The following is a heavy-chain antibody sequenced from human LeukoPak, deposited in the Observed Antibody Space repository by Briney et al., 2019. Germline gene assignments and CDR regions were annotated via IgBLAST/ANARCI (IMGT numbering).Heavy chain of an antibody. CDR3: ARVRAARMSQGFYYYYYMDV. CDR2: INHSGST. D-gene: IGHD6-25*01. V-gene: IGHV4-34*01. Sequence: SETLSLTCAVSGGSFSGYYWSWIRQPPGKGLEWIGEINHSGSTNYNPSLKSRVTISVDTSKNQFSLKLSSVTAADTAVYYCARVRAARMSQGFYYYYYMDVWGKGTTVTVSS. J-gene: IGHJ6*03. CDR1: GGSFSGYY.